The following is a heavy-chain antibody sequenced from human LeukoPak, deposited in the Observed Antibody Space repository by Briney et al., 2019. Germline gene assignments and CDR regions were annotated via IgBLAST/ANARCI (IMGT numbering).Heavy chain of an antibody. D-gene: IGHD6-19*01. CDR2: IRYDGSNK. J-gene: IGHJ4*02. CDR3: AKGKAVAKDFDY. CDR1: GFTFRSYG. V-gene: IGHV3-30*02. Sequence: TGGSLRLSCAASGFTFRSYGMHWLLQAPGKGLEWVAFIRYDGSNKYYADSVKGRFTISRDNSKNTLYLQMNSLRAEDTAVYYCAKGKAVAKDFDYWGQGTLVTVSS.